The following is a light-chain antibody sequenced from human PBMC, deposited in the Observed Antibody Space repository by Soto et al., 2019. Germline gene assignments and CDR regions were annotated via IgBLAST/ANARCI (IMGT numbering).Light chain of an antibody. CDR1: QSVSNY. CDR3: NQRSHCPPLT. CDR2: DAS. Sequence: EIVLTQSPATLSLSPGERATLSCRASQSVSNYLAWYQQKPGQAPRLLIYDASNRATGIPARFSGSGSGTDCTLTISSLENEDFAGYYCNQRSHCPPLTFGGGTQVEIK. V-gene: IGKV3-11*01. J-gene: IGKJ4*01.